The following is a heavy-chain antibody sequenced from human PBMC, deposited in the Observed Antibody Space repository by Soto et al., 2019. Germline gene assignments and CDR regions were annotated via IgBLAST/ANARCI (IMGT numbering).Heavy chain of an antibody. CDR3: ARRTWGMGV. J-gene: IGHJ6*02. Sequence: QVQLQKSGPGLVKPSGTLSLTCAVSSGSIDTTNWWSWVRQPPGKGLEWIGEIFHRGNTYYNPSRAIRVTISVDTSTTPFALNLRSVTAAATAVYYGARRTWGMGVWCQGTTVTVSS. CDR1: SGSIDTTNW. CDR2: IFHRGNT. D-gene: IGHD2-8*01. V-gene: IGHV4-4*02.